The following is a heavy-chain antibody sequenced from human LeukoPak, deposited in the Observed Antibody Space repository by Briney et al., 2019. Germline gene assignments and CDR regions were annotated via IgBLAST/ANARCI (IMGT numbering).Heavy chain of an antibody. CDR1: GFTFSSYA. CDR2: ISSNGGST. Sequence: GGSLRLSCAASGFTFSSYAMHWVRQAPGKGLEYVSAISSNGGSTYYANSVKGRFTISRDNSKNTLYLQMGSLRAEDMAVYYCLAVAADGAFDIWGQGTMVTVSS. J-gene: IGHJ3*02. CDR3: LAVAADGAFDI. D-gene: IGHD6-19*01. V-gene: IGHV3-64*01.